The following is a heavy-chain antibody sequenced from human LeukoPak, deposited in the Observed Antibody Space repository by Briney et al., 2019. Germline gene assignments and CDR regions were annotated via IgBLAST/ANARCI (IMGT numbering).Heavy chain of an antibody. CDR3: ARDTIFGVVKPHYMDV. CDR2: ISYDGSNK. J-gene: IGHJ1*01. CDR1: GFTFSSYA. D-gene: IGHD3-3*01. V-gene: IGHV3-30-3*01. Sequence: GESLRLSCAASGFTFSSYAMHWVRQAPGKGLEWVAVISYDGSNKYYADSVKGRFTISRDNSKNTLYLQMNSLRAEDTAVYYCARDTIFGVVKPHYMDVWGQGTLVTVSS.